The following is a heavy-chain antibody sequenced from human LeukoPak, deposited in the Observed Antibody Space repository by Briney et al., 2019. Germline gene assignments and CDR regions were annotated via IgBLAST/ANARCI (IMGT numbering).Heavy chain of an antibody. V-gene: IGHV4-38-2*01. D-gene: IGHD2-15*01. Sequence: PSETLSLTCAVSGYSLSSGYYWGWIRQPPGKGLEWIGSIYHSGSTYYNPSLKSRVTISVDTSKNQFSLKLGSVTAADTAVHYCARRGSDIGDDPWGQGTPVTVSS. CDR2: IYHSGST. CDR3: ARRGSDIGDDP. CDR1: GYSLSSGYY. J-gene: IGHJ5*02.